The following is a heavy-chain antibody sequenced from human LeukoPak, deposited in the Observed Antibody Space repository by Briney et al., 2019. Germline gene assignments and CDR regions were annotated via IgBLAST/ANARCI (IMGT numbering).Heavy chain of an antibody. D-gene: IGHD2-15*01. CDR2: INPNSGGT. V-gene: IGHV1-2*02. CDR3: ARGRRVVVLVAAAAAYYFDY. CDR1: GYTFTGYY. Sequence: ASVKVSCKASGYTFTGYYLHWVRQAPGQGLEWMGWINPNSGGTKYAQKFQGRVAMTRDTSISTAYIDLSRLTSDDTAVYYCARGRRVVVLVAAAAAYYFDYWGQGTLVTVSS. J-gene: IGHJ4*02.